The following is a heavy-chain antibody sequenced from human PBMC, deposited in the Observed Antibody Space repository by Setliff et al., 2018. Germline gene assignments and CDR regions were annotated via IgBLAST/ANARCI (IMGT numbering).Heavy chain of an antibody. CDR2: ISGSGGST. Sequence: PGGSLRLSCTASGFTFGDYAMSWVRQAPGKGLEWVSAISGSGGSTYYADSVKGRFTISRDNSKNTLYLQMNSLRAEDTAVYYCAKAAYYYDSSGSYFDYWGQGTLVTVSS. V-gene: IGHV3-23*01. D-gene: IGHD3-22*01. J-gene: IGHJ4*02. CDR1: GFTFGDYA. CDR3: AKAAYYYDSSGSYFDY.